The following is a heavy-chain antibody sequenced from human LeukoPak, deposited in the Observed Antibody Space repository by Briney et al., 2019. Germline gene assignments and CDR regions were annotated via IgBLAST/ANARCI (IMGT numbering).Heavy chain of an antibody. CDR3: ARDPTSGYYGSGSLDY. D-gene: IGHD3-10*01. CDR2: ISADGTLT. Sequence: GGSLRRSCAASGFTFSTYWMHWVRQPPGKGLVWVSQISADGTLTRYADSVKGRFTISRDNSKNTLYLQMNSLRAEDTAVYYCARDPTSGYYGSGSLDYWGQGTLVTVSS. J-gene: IGHJ4*02. CDR1: GFTFSTYW. V-gene: IGHV3-74*01.